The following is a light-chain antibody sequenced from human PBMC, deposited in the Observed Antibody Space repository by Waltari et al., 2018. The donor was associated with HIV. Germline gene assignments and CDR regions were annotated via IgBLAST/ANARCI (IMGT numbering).Light chain of an antibody. CDR1: SGHSNYD. CDR3: QTWDTGIRV. CDR2: LNSDGSH. Sequence: QLVLTQSPSASASLGASVKFTCTLSSGHSNYDIAWHQQQPEKGPRYLMKLNSDGSHSKGDGIPDRFSGSSSGAERCLTISSLQSEDEADYYCQTWDTGIRVFGGGTKLTVL. J-gene: IGLJ3*02. V-gene: IGLV4-69*01.